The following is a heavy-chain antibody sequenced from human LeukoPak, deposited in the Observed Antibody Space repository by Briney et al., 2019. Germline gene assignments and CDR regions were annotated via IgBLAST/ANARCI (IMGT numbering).Heavy chain of an antibody. Sequence: PSETLSLTCTVSGGSLSSSSYYWGWIRQPPGKGLEWIGSIYYSGSTYYNPSLKSRVTISVDTSKNQSSLKLTSVTAADTAVYYCARTNSYYYYYMDVWGKGTTVTVSS. D-gene: IGHD4-11*01. CDR3: ARTNSYYYYYMDV. CDR1: GGSLSSSSYY. V-gene: IGHV4-39*07. CDR2: IYYSGST. J-gene: IGHJ6*03.